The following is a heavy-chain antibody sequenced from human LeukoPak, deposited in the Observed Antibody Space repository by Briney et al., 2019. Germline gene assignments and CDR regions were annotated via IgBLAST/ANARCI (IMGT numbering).Heavy chain of an antibody. CDR1: GFTFGDYA. CDR3: TRGGQQLGKGYFFDY. J-gene: IGHJ4*02. D-gene: IGHD6-13*01. V-gene: IGHV3-49*04. CDR2: IRSKAYGGTG. Sequence: GGSLRLSCTPSGFTFGDYALSWVRQAPGKGLEGVGLIRSKAYGGTGEYAASVKGRFTISRDDSESVAYLQMNSLKTDDTAVYYCTRGGQQLGKGYFFDYWGQGTLVTVSS.